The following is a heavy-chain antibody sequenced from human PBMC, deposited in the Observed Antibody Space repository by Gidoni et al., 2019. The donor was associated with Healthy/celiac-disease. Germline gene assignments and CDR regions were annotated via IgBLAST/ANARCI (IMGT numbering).Heavy chain of an antibody. CDR3: ARHSPAAGAYYYDSSGYYLDY. D-gene: IGHD3-22*01. CDR2: IYYSGST. V-gene: IGHV4-39*01. J-gene: IGHJ4*01. Sequence: QLQLQESGPGLVKPSETLSLTCTVSGGSISSSSSYWGWIRQPPGKGLEWIGSIYYSGSTDYNPALKSRVTISVKTSKDQFALKLSSVTAGDTAVYYCARHSPAAGAYYYDSSGYYLDYWGQGNLVTVSA. CDR1: GGSISSSSSY.